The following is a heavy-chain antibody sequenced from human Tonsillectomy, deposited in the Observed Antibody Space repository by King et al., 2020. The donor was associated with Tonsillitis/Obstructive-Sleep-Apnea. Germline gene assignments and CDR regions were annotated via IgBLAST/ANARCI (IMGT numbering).Heavy chain of an antibody. CDR3: AWGYYFDSSGYYFDY. CDR1: GGSISSYY. CDR2: IYYSGST. V-gene: IGHV4-59*08. Sequence: VQLQESGPGLVKPSETLSLTCTVSGGSISSYYWSWIRQPPGKGLEWIGYIYYSGSTNYNPPLKSRVTISVDTSKNQFSLKLSSVTAADTAVYYCAWGYYFDSSGYYFDYWGQGTLVTVSS. J-gene: IGHJ4*02. D-gene: IGHD3-22*01.